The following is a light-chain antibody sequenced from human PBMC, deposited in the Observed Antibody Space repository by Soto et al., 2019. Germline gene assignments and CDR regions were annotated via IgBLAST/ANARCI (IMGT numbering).Light chain of an antibody. CDR2: DAS. CDR3: QQYNSYSQT. J-gene: IGKJ1*01. Sequence: DIQMTQSPSTLSASVGDRVTITCRANQSISSWLAWYQQKPGKAPNLLIYDASALESGVPSRFSGSGSGTEFTLTIGSLQPDDFATYYCQQYNSYSQTFGQGTKVEIK. V-gene: IGKV1-5*01. CDR1: QSISSW.